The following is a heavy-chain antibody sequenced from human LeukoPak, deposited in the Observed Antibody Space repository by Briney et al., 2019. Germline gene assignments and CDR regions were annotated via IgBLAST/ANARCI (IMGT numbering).Heavy chain of an antibody. V-gene: IGHV4-61*02. CDR2: IYTSGST. CDR1: GGSISSGSYY. CDR3: ARDGGYCSSTSCPHLDY. D-gene: IGHD2-2*01. J-gene: IGHJ4*02. Sequence: TSQTLSLTCTVSGGSISSGSYYWSWIRQPAGKGLEWIGRIYTSGSTNYNPSLKSRVTISVDTSKNQFSLKLSSVTVADTAVYYCARDGGYCSSTSCPHLDYWGQGTLVTVSS.